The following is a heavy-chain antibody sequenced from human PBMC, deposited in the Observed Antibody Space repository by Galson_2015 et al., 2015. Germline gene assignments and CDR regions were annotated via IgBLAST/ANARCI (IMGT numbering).Heavy chain of an antibody. V-gene: IGHV3-21*01. D-gene: IGHD5-24*01. CDR2: ISSTTTYI. J-gene: IGHJ4*02. CDR3: ARGGRDGYKGTIAIDY. CDR1: EFTFSSYY. Sequence: SLRLSCAASEFTFSSYYMSWVRQAPGKGLEWVSSISSTTTYIYYADSVKGRFTISRDNSNNTLYLQMNSLRAEDTAVYYCARGGRDGYKGTIAIDYWGQGTLVTVSS.